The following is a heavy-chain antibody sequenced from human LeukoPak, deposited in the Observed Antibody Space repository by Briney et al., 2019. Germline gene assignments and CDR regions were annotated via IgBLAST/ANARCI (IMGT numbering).Heavy chain of an antibody. J-gene: IGHJ4*02. CDR3: ARHRAAADPFDY. V-gene: IGHV5-10-1*01. D-gene: IGHD6-13*01. CDR1: GYSFTSYW. CDR2: IDPSDSYT. Sequence: PGESLKISCKGSGYSFTSYWISWVRQMPGKGLEWMGRIDPSDSYTNYSPSFQGHVTISVDKSISTAYLQWSSLKASDTAMYYCARHRAAADPFDYWGQGTLVTVSS.